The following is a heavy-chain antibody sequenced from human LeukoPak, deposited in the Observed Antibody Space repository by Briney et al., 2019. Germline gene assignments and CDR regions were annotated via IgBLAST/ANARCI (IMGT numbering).Heavy chain of an antibody. J-gene: IGHJ4*02. V-gene: IGHV3-23*01. CDR2: ISGSGGST. Sequence: PGGSLRLSCAASGFTFSSYAMSWVRQAPGKGLEWVSAISGSGGSTYYADSVKGRFPISRDNSKNTMYLQMNSLRAEDTAVYYCAKDSEYDYVWGSHFDYWGQGTLVTVSS. CDR3: AKDSEYDYVWGSHFDY. D-gene: IGHD3-16*01. CDR1: GFTFSSYA.